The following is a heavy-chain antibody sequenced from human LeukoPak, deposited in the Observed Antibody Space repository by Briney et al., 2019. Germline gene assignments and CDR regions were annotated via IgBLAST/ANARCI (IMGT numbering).Heavy chain of an antibody. CDR1: GGSISSSSYY. D-gene: IGHD2-21*01. Sequence: SETLSLTCTVSGGSISSSSYYWGWIRQPPGKGLEWNGSIYYSGSTYYNPSLKSRVTISVDKSKSHFSLKVSSVTAADTAVYYCARVVGNTNFDSWGQGALVTVSS. CDR3: ARVVGNTNFDS. CDR2: IYYSGST. J-gene: IGHJ4*02. V-gene: IGHV4-39*07.